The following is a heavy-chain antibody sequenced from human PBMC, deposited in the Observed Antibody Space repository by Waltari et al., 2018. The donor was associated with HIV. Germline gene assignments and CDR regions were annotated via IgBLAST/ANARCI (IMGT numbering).Heavy chain of an antibody. Sequence: QVQLQESGPGLLKPSETLSLTCVVSGYSISSDDNWGWVRQPPGKGLEWIGSVYHSGSTPHNPSLTSRVTISIDTSKGQFSLKLSSVTAADTAVYFCARAGVVPALFDLWGRGTLVTVSS. CDR3: ARAGVVPALFDL. CDR2: VYHSGST. D-gene: IGHD3-3*01. V-gene: IGHV4-38-2*01. CDR1: GYSISSDDN. J-gene: IGHJ2*01.